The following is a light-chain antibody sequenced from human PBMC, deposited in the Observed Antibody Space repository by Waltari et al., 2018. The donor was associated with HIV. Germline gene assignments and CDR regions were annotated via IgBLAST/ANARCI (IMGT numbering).Light chain of an antibody. CDR3: QVWDSSNEHVV. Sequence: YVLTQPPSVLLATGAAATVSCGAWHIGCNPAHWYKQQPGQAPGLVTRYNSDRPSGITDRISGSNSGHTATLTITSVEAGDEATYYCQVWDSSNEHVVFGGGTELTVL. CDR2: YNS. J-gene: IGLJ3*02. CDR1: HIGCNP. V-gene: IGLV3-21*04.